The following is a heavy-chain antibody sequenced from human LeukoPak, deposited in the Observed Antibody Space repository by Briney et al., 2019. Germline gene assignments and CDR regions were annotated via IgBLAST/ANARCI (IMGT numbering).Heavy chain of an antibody. J-gene: IGHJ4*02. Sequence: GASVKVSCKASGGTFSSYAISWVRQAPGQGLEWMGGIIPIFGTANYAQKFQGRVTITTDESTSTAYMELSSLRSEDTAVYYCASCPVFGVVYFDYWGQGTLVTVSS. CDR3: ASCPVFGVVYFDY. D-gene: IGHD3-3*01. V-gene: IGHV1-69*05. CDR1: GGTFSSYA. CDR2: IIPIFGTA.